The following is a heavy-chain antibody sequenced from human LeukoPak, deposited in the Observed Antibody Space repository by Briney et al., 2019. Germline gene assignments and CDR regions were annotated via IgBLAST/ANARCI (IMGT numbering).Heavy chain of an antibody. CDR3: AEGGYGYSGYAAPFDY. J-gene: IGHJ4*02. CDR2: LSGSASLA. CDR1: GFNFKDFA. D-gene: IGHD5-12*01. V-gene: IGHV3-23*01. Sequence: GGSLRLSCATSGFNFKDFALNWVRQAPGKGLEWVSGLSGSASLAYYADSVKGRFTISRDNSKNTLYLQMNSLRAEDTAVYYCAEGGYGYSGYAAPFDYWGQGTLVTVSS.